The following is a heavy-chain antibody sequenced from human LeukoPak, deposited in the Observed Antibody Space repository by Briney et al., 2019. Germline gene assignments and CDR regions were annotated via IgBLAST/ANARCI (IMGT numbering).Heavy chain of an antibody. Sequence: HPGGSLRLSCAASGFTFSSYDMDWVRQAPGKGLEWVANIKQDGSEKYYVDSVKGRFTISRDNAKNSLYLQMNSLRAEDTAVYYCARGGYSSGWYLPDFDYWGQGTLVTVSS. J-gene: IGHJ4*02. D-gene: IGHD6-19*01. CDR3: ARGGYSSGWYLPDFDY. CDR1: GFTFSSYD. CDR2: IKQDGSEK. V-gene: IGHV3-7*01.